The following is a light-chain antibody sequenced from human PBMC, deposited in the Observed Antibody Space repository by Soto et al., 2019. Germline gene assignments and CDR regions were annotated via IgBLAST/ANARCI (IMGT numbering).Light chain of an antibody. CDR1: QSISTW. CDR2: AAS. CDR3: LQHNSYSWT. Sequence: DIQMTQSPSTLAAPVGGTVPIACRASQSISTWLAWYQQKPGKAPKRIIYAASSLQSGVPSRFSGSGFGTECTLTISSLQPEDFATYYCLQHNSYSWTLCQGTKVDIK. V-gene: IGKV1-5*01. J-gene: IGKJ1*01.